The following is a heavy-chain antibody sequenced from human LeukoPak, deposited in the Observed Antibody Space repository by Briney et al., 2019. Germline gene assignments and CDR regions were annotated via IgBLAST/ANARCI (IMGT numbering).Heavy chain of an antibody. CDR2: ISWNSGSI. J-gene: IGHJ3*02. V-gene: IGHV3-9*01. Sequence: GGSLRLSCAASGFTFDDYAMHWVRQAPGKGLEWVSGISWNSGSIGYADSVKGRFTISRHNSKNTLYLQMNSLRAEDTAVYYCARYSSGYEDAFDIWGQGTMVTVSS. D-gene: IGHD3-22*01. CDR3: ARYSSGYEDAFDI. CDR1: GFTFDDYA.